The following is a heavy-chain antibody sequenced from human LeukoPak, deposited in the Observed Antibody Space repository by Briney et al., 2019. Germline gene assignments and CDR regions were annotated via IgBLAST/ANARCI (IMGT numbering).Heavy chain of an antibody. CDR3: ARGDLGYCSGGSCYSATFDY. V-gene: IGHV4-39*07. J-gene: IGHJ4*02. CDR2: IYYSGDT. Sequence: PSETLSLTCTVSGGSLRSSYYYWGWIRQPPGKGLEWIGSIYYSGDTYYNPSLKSRVTISVDTSKNQFSLKLSSVTAADTAVYYCARGDLGYCSGGSCYSATFDYWGQGTLVTVSS. CDR1: GGSLRSSYYY. D-gene: IGHD2-15*01.